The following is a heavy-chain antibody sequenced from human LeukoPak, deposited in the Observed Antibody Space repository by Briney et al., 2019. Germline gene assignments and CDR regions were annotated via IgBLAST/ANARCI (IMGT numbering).Heavy chain of an antibody. CDR1: GGSISSSSYY. J-gene: IGHJ3*02. CDR3: ARVKVLRFFRDAFDI. Sequence: SETLSLTCTVSGGSISSSSYYWSWIRQPPGKGLEWIGEINHSGSTNYNPSLKSRVTISVDTSKNQFSLKLSSVTAADTAVYYCARVKVLRFFRDAFDIWGQGTMVTVSS. V-gene: IGHV4-39*07. CDR2: INHSGST. D-gene: IGHD3-3*01.